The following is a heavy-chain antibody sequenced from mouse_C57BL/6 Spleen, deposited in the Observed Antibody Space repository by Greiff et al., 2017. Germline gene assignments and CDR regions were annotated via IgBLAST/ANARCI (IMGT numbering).Heavy chain of an antibody. D-gene: IGHD1-2*01. Sequence: EVKVEESGGGLVKPGGSLKLSCAASGFTFSSYTMSWVRQTPEKRLEWVATISGGGGNTYYPDSVKGRFTISRDNAKNTLYLQMSSLRSEDTALYYCARHVPGYGPWGQGTSVTVSS. CDR2: ISGGGGNT. V-gene: IGHV5-9*01. CDR3: ARHVPGYGP. J-gene: IGHJ4*01. CDR1: GFTFSSYT.